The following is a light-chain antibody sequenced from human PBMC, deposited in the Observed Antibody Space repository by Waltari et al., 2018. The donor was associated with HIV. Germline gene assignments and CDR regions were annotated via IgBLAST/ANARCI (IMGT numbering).Light chain of an antibody. CDR3: CSYAGAYTYV. CDR1: SSDIGYFDY. CDR2: EVN. Sequence: QSALTQPRSVSGSPGQSVTISCTGTSSDIGYFDYVSWYQQFPGKAPKVIIYEVNQRPSGVPDRFPGSNSGITASLTISGLQGEDEADYYCCSYAGAYTYVFGTGTKVTV. V-gene: IGLV2-11*01. J-gene: IGLJ1*01.